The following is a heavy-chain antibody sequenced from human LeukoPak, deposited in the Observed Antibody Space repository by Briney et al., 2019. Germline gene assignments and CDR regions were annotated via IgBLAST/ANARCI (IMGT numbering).Heavy chain of an antibody. Sequence: PSQTLSLTCTVSGGSISSGSYYWSWIRQPAGKGLERIGRIYTSGSTNYNPSLKSRVTISVDTSKNQFSLKLSSVTAADTAVYYCARGRYSSGWYGAFDIWGQGTMVTVSS. J-gene: IGHJ3*02. V-gene: IGHV4-61*02. CDR2: IYTSGST. CDR1: GGSISSGSYY. D-gene: IGHD6-19*01. CDR3: ARGRYSSGWYGAFDI.